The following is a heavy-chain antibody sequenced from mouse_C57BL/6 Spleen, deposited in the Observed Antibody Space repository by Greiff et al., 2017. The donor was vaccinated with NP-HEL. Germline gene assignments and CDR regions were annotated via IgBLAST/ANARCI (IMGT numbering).Heavy chain of an antibody. J-gene: IGHJ4*01. D-gene: IGHD1-1*01. CDR3: TGYYGSRAFMDY. CDR2: IDPENGDT. V-gene: IGHV14-4*01. CDR1: GFNIKDDY. Sequence: EVKLQESGAELVRPGASVKLSCTASGFNIKDDYMHWVKQRPEQGLEWIGWIDPENGDTEYASKFQGKATITADTSSNTAYLQLSSLTSEDTAVYYCTGYYGSRAFMDYWGQGTSVTVSS.